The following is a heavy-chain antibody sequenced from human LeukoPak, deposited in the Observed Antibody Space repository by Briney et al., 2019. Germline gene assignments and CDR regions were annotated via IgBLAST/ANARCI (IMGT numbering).Heavy chain of an antibody. J-gene: IGHJ4*02. CDR1: GGSISSYY. CDR2: IYYSGST. V-gene: IGHV4-59*01. Sequence: PSETLSLTCTVSGGSISSYYWSWIRQPPGKGLEWIGYIYYSGSTNYNPSLKSRVTISVDTSKNQFSLKLSSVTAADTAVYYCAREGDTVMVVDYWGQGTLVTVSS. CDR3: AREGDTVMVVDY. D-gene: IGHD5-18*01.